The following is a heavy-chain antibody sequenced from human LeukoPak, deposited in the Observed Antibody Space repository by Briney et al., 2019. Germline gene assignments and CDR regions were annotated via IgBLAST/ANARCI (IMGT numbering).Heavy chain of an antibody. CDR1: GYTFTGYY. J-gene: IGHJ6*03. D-gene: IGHD2-2*02. Sequence: ASVKVSCKASGYTFTGYYMHWVRQAPGQGLEWMGWINPNSGGTNYAQKFQGRVTMTRDTSISTAYMELSRLRSDDTAVYYCARDRGYCSSTSCYTHYYYYYMDVWGKGTTVTVSS. CDR2: INPNSGGT. V-gene: IGHV1-2*02. CDR3: ARDRGYCSSTSCYTHYYYYYMDV.